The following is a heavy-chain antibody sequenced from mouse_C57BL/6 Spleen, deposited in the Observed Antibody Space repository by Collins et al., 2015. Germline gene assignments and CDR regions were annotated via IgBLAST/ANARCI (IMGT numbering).Heavy chain of an antibody. D-gene: IGHD2-1*01. Sequence: QVQLQQPGAELVRPGTSVKLSCKAPGYTFTSYWMHWVKQRPGQGLEWIGVIDPSDSYTNYNQKFKGKATLTVDTSSSTAYMQLSSLTSEDSAVYYCARWDGNYVTWFAYWGQGTLVTVSA. CDR3: ARWDGNYVTWFAY. J-gene: IGHJ3*01. CDR2: IDPSDSYT. V-gene: IGHV1-59*01. CDR1: GYTFTSYW.